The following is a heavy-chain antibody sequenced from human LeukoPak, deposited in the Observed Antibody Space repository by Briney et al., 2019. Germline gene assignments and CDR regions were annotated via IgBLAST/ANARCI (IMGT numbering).Heavy chain of an antibody. Sequence: SETLSLTCNVSGGSISNYYWNWIRQPPGKGLEWIGYVYYSGSTNYNPSLESRVTISLDTSKNQFSLKLTSVTAAETAVYYCARTRVPAAPNFDYWGQGTLVTVSS. CDR2: VYYSGST. CDR3: ARTRVPAAPNFDY. D-gene: IGHD2-2*01. J-gene: IGHJ4*02. V-gene: IGHV4-59*01. CDR1: GGSISNYY.